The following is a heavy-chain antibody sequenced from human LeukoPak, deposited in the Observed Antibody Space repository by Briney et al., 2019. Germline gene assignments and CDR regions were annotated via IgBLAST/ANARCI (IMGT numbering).Heavy chain of an antibody. CDR1: GGSISSGSYY. J-gene: IGHJ5*02. D-gene: IGHD6-6*01. V-gene: IGHV4-61*02. CDR2: IYTSGST. Sequence: SETLSLTCTVSGGSISSGSYYWSWIRQPAGKGLEWIGRIYTSGSTNYNPSLKSRVTISVDTSKNQFSLRLNSVTAADTAVYYCARGQTARMGWGNWFDRWGQGTRVTVFS. CDR3: ARGQTARMGWGNWFDR.